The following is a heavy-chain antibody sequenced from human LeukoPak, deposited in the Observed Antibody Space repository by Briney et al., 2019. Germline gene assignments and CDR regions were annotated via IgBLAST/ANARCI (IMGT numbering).Heavy chain of an antibody. Sequence: GGSLRLSSAASGFTVSSNYMSWVRQAPGKGLEWVSVIYSGGSTYYADSVKGRFTVSRDNSKNTLYLQMNSLRAEDTAVYYCASSVRLWFGELAFDYWGQGTLVTVSS. CDR2: IYSGGST. V-gene: IGHV3-53*01. D-gene: IGHD3-10*01. CDR3: ASSVRLWFGELAFDY. J-gene: IGHJ4*02. CDR1: GFTVSSNY.